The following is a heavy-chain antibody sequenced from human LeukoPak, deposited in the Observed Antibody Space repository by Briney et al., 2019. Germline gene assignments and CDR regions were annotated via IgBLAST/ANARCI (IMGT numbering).Heavy chain of an antibody. V-gene: IGHV1-69*13. CDR3: ARGAAPDMLYYYYYGMDV. Sequence: ASVTVSCTASGGTFSSYAISWVRQAPGEGLEWMGGIIPIFGTANYAQKFQGRVTITADESTSTAYMELSSLRSEDTAVYYCARGAAPDMLYYYYYGMDVWGQGTTVTVSS. D-gene: IGHD6-6*01. CDR2: IIPIFGTA. CDR1: GGTFSSYA. J-gene: IGHJ6*02.